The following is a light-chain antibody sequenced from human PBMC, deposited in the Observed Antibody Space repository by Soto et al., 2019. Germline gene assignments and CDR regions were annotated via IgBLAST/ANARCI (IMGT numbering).Light chain of an antibody. CDR1: QSVSSSY. V-gene: IGKV3D-7*01. CDR2: GAS. J-gene: IGKJ1*01. Sequence: EIVRTQSPATLSVSPGERATLSVRASQSVSSSYLSCYQQKPGQAPRLLIYGASTRATGIPARFSGSGSGTDFTLTISSLQPEDFAVYYCQQYNNWPRTFGQGTKVDIK. CDR3: QQYNNWPRT.